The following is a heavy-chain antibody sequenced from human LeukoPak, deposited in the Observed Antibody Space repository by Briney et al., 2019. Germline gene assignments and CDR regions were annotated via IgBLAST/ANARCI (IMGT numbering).Heavy chain of an antibody. CDR2: IYYSGST. Sequence: WVRQPPGKGLEWIGSIYYSGSTYYNPSLKSRVTISVDTSKNQFSLKLSSVTAADTAVYYCARLHPDFDYWGQGTLVTVSS. V-gene: IGHV4-39*01. J-gene: IGHJ4*02. CDR3: ARLHPDFDY.